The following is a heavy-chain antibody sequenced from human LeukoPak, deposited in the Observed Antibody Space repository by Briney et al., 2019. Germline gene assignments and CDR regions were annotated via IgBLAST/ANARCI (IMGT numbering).Heavy chain of an antibody. Sequence: GGSLRLSCAASGFTFSNYAMHWVRQAPGKGLEWVAVVSYDGSNKYYADSVKGRFTISRDNSKNTLYLQMNSLRPEDTAAYYCASDRRLNGDTSYSSAFDYWGQGTLVTVSS. D-gene: IGHD2-21*01. J-gene: IGHJ4*02. CDR1: GFTFSNYA. V-gene: IGHV3-30-3*01. CDR3: ASDRRLNGDTSYSSAFDY. CDR2: VSYDGSNK.